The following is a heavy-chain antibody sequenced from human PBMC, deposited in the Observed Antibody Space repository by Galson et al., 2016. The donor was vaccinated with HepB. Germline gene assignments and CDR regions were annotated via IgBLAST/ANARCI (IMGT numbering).Heavy chain of an antibody. V-gene: IGHV4-59*08. CDR2: IYRSGHS. Sequence: SETPSLTCTVSGGSVSGTYWSWIRQAPGKGLEWIGCIYRSGHSMSNPSLESRVTISIDTSRNQFSLRLRSVTAADTAVYYCARHFDVVPLGRSLDCWGQGALVTVSS. CDR1: GGSVSGTY. CDR3: ARHFDVVPLGRSLDC. D-gene: IGHD2-2*01. J-gene: IGHJ4*02.